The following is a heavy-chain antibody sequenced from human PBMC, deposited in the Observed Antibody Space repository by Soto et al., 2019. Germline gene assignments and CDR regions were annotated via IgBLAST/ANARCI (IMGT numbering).Heavy chain of an antibody. V-gene: IGHV3-74*01. D-gene: IGHD6-19*01. CDR3: IKASTVTGVGGYR. CDR1: GFAFSSYW. J-gene: IGHJ5*02. CDR2: ISSDGRNT. Sequence: EVQLVESGGGLVQPGGSLRLSCAASGFAFSSYWMQWVRQAPGKGPVWVSRISSDGRNTTYADFVKGQFTISRDNAENTLHLQMTSLTDADTAVYYCIKASTVTGVGGYRWGQGTPVTVSS.